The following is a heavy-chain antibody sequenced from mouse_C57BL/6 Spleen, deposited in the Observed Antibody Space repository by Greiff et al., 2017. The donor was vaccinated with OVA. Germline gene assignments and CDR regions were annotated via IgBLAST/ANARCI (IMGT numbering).Heavy chain of an antibody. Sequence: VQLQQSGPELVKPGASVKISCKASGYTFTDYYMNWVKQSHGKSLEWIGDINPNNGGTSYNQKFKGKATLTVDKSSSTAYMELRSLTSEDSAVYYCARRNYGGFDYWGQGTTLTVSS. V-gene: IGHV1-26*01. CDR2: INPNNGGT. J-gene: IGHJ2*01. D-gene: IGHD2-1*01. CDR3: ARRNYGGFDY. CDR1: GYTFTDYY.